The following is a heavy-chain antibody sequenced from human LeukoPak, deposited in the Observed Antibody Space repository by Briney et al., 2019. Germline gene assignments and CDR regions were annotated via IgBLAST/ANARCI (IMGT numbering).Heavy chain of an antibody. CDR2: IYTSGST. CDR3: ARAIVGATPRGWFDP. V-gene: IGHV4-61*02. CDR1: GGSLSSGSYY. Sequence: PSETLSLTCTVSGGSLSSGSYYWSWVPEPAGEGLEWIGRIYTSGSTNYNPSFKSRVTVSVDTSKNQFSLKLSSVTAADPAVYYCARAIVGATPRGWFDPWGQGTLVTVSS. J-gene: IGHJ5*02. D-gene: IGHD1-26*01.